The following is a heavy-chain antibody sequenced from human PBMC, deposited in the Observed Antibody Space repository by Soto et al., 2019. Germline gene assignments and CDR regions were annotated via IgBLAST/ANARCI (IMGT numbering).Heavy chain of an antibody. D-gene: IGHD6-13*01. CDR2: IRPNGGST. V-gene: IGHV1-2*02. CDR1: GYTFTAYY. CDR3: ARGSVASAAEPTGMDV. Sequence: QVQLVQSGAEVKKPGASVKVSCKASGYTFTAYYIHWVRQAPGQEFEWMGWIRPNGGSTDFAREFQGRFTMTWDTSISTAYMDLSSLRSDVTAVYYCARGSVASAAEPTGMDVWGQGTTVTVSS. J-gene: IGHJ6*02.